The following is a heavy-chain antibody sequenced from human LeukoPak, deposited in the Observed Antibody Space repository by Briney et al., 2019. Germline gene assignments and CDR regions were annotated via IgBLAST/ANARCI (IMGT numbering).Heavy chain of an antibody. CDR1: GFTFSSYG. Sequence: GGSLRFSCAASGFTFSSYGMHWVRQAPGKGLEWVAVIWYDGSNKYYADSVKGRFTISRDNSKNTLYLQMNSLRAEDTAVYYCARRVAAGNWFDPWGQGTLVTVSS. V-gene: IGHV3-33*01. D-gene: IGHD6-25*01. J-gene: IGHJ5*02. CDR2: IWYDGSNK. CDR3: ARRVAAGNWFDP.